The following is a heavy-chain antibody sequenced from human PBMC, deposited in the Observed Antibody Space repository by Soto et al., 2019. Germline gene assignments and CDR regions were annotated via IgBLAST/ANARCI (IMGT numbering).Heavy chain of an antibody. CDR1: GGSFSGYY. Sequence: SETQSLTCAVYGGSFSGYYWSWIRQPPGKGLEWIGEINHSGSTNYNPSLKSRVTISVDTSKNQFSLKLSSVTAADTAVYYCARGRHILTGYYRDLNYGMDVWGQGTTVT. D-gene: IGHD3-9*01. CDR2: INHSGST. V-gene: IGHV4-34*01. CDR3: ARGRHILTGYYRDLNYGMDV. J-gene: IGHJ6*02.